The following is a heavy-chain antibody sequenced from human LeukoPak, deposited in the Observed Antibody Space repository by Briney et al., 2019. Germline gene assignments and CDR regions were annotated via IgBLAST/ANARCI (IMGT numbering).Heavy chain of an antibody. CDR1: GFTFSSYG. Sequence: GGSLRLSCAASGFTFSSYGMHWVRQAPGKGLEWVAFIRYDGSNKYYADSVKGRFTISRDNAKNSLYLQMNSLRAEDTAVYYCARAVYDYVWGSYRQPLYYFDYWGQGTLVTVSS. V-gene: IGHV3-30*02. J-gene: IGHJ4*02. D-gene: IGHD3-16*02. CDR3: ARAVYDYVWGSYRQPLYYFDY. CDR2: IRYDGSNK.